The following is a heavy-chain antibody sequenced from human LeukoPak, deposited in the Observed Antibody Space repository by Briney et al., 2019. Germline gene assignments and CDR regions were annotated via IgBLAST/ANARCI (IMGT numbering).Heavy chain of an antibody. Sequence: PGRSLRLSCAASGFTFSSYSMNWVRQAPGKGLEWVSSISSSSSYIYYADSVKGRFTISRDNAKNSLYLQMNSLRAEDTAVYYCASIGSVAGTKGYWGQGTLVTVSS. J-gene: IGHJ4*02. CDR1: GFTFSSYS. CDR3: ASIGSVAGTKGY. CDR2: ISSSSSYI. D-gene: IGHD6-19*01. V-gene: IGHV3-21*01.